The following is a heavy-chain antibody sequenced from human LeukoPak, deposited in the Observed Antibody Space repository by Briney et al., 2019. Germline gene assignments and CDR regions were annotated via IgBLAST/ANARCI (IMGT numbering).Heavy chain of an antibody. J-gene: IGHJ4*02. D-gene: IGHD3-10*01. V-gene: IGHV3-23*01. CDR2: ISGSGGNT. Sequence: GGSLRLSCRASGFSFTTYSMNWVRQAPGKGLEWVSVISGSGGNTYYADSVKGRFTISRDNSKNTLYLQMNSLRAEDTAVYYCAKGARFGELLRGFNSFDYWGQGTLVTVSS. CDR3: AKGARFGELLRGFNSFDY. CDR1: GFSFTTYS.